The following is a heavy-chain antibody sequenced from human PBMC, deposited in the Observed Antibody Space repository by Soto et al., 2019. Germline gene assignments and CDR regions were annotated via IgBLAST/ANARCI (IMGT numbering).Heavy chain of an antibody. V-gene: IGHV4-30-4*01. J-gene: IGHJ2*01. D-gene: IGHD3-10*01. CDR3: ATADYYNSWYFAL. CDR2: IYYSGST. Sequence: QVQLQESGPGLVKPSQTLSLTCTVSGGSISSGDYYWSWIRQPPGKGLEWIGYIYYSGSTYYNPCRKFRITLSVDTSRNQVPLKLSSVTATVTAVTSCATADYYNSWYFALWGRGTLVTVSS. CDR1: GGSISSGDYY.